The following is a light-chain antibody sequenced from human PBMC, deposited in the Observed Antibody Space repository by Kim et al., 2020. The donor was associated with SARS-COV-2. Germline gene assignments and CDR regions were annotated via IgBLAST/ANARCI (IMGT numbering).Light chain of an antibody. CDR2: EDN. V-gene: IGLV3-25*03. J-gene: IGLJ3*02. Sequence: SYELTQPPSVSVSPGQTARLTCSGDALPRQFAYWYHQKPGQAPVLVIYEDNARPPGIPERLSASTSGTTFTPTTRGGQPEAEGAYYCQSADNSGTYEVFGGGTQLTVL. CDR3: QSADNSGTYEV. CDR1: ALPRQF.